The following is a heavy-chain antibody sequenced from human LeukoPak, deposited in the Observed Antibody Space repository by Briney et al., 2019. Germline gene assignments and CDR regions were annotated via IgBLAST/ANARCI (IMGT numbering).Heavy chain of an antibody. Sequence: GGSLRLSCAASGFTFSSYDMSWVRQAPGKGLEWVSGISWNSGSIDYADSVKGRFIISRDNAKNSLYLQMGSLSTEDTAFYYCAKEMDLSRYCSSTSCHPFDFWGQGTLVTVSS. D-gene: IGHD2-2*01. J-gene: IGHJ4*02. CDR2: ISWNSGSI. CDR3: AKEMDLSRYCSSTSCHPFDF. V-gene: IGHV3-9*01. CDR1: GFTFSSYD.